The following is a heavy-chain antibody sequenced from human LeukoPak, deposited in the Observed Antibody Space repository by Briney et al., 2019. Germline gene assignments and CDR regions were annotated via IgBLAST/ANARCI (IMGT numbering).Heavy chain of an antibody. Sequence: PGGSLRLSCAASGFTVSSNYMSWVRQAPGKGLEWVSVIYSGGSTYYADSVKGRFTISRDNSKNTLYLQMNSLRAEDTAVYYCARHDRYYYYMDVWGKGTTVTVSS. D-gene: IGHD3-22*01. CDR3: ARHDRYYYYMDV. V-gene: IGHV3-66*02. J-gene: IGHJ6*03. CDR1: GFTVSSNY. CDR2: IYSGGST.